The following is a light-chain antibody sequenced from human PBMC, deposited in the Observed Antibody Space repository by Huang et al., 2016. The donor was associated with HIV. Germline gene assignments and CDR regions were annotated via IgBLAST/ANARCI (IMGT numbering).Light chain of an antibody. V-gene: IGKV3-15*01. J-gene: IGKJ3*01. Sequence: EIAMTQSPATLSVSPGERATLSGRASQSVSSNLAWYQQKPGRAPSLLIYGASTRATGVPARFSGSGSGTEFTLTISSLQSEDFAVYYCQQYNNFYIFGPGTKVDIK. CDR3: QQYNNFYI. CDR1: QSVSSN. CDR2: GAS.